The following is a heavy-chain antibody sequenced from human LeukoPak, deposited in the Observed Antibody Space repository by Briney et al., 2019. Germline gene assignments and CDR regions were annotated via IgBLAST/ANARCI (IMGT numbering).Heavy chain of an antibody. Sequence: PGGSLRLSCAASGFTFSSYTMNWVRQAPGKGLQWVSSVSASSNIHYSESVKGRFTISRDNARNSLYLQMNSLRDEDTAAYYCVRDALHKTHFCYWGQGTLVTVSP. CDR2: VSASSNI. V-gene: IGHV3-48*02. CDR3: VRDALHKTHFCY. D-gene: IGHD2-21*01. CDR1: GFTFSSYT. J-gene: IGHJ4*02.